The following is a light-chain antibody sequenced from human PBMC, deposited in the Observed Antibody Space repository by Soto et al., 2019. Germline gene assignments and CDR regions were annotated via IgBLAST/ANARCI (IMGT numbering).Light chain of an antibody. CDR3: QQYNTYSPPWT. CDR1: QSISSW. J-gene: IGKJ1*01. CDR2: DAS. Sequence: DIQMTQSPSTLSASVGDRVTITCRASQSISSWLAWYQQKPGKAPKLLIYDASSLESGVPSRFSGSGSGTEFTLTISSLQRDDFATYYCQQYNTYSPPWTFGQGTKVDIK. V-gene: IGKV1-5*01.